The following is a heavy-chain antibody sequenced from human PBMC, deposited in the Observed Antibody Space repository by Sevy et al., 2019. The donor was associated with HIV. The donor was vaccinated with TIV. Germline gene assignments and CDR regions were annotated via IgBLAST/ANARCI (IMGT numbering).Heavy chain of an antibody. D-gene: IGHD6-13*01. CDR2: VSYDGNSM. Sequence: GGSLRLSCAASGFTFSTYAMHWVRQAPGKGLEWVAVVSYDGNSMFYADSVKGRFTISRDNSKNTLYLQVNNLRREDTAVYYCARDSGYSTNSHPGYWGQGTLVTVSS. CDR1: GFTFSTYA. J-gene: IGHJ4*02. V-gene: IGHV3-30*03. CDR3: ARDSGYSTNSHPGY.